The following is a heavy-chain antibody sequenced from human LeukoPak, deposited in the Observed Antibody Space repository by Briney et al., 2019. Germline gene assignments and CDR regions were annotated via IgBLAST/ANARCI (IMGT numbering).Heavy chain of an antibody. CDR1: GFTFSSYG. J-gene: IGHJ6*02. CDR3: ARRHHDFWSGYYSYGMDV. D-gene: IGHD3-3*01. V-gene: IGHV3-33*01. CDR2: IWYDGSNK. Sequence: GGSLRLSCAASGFTFSSYGMHWVRQAPGKGLEWVAVIWYDGSNKYYADSVKGRFTISRDNSKNTLYLQMNSLRAEDTAVYCCARRHHDFWSGYYSYGMDVWGQGTTVTVSS.